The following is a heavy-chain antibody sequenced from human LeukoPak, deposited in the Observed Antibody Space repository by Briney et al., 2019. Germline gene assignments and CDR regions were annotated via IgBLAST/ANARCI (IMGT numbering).Heavy chain of an antibody. Sequence: PSETLSLTCTVSGGSISSGGYYWSWIRQHPGKGLEWIGFMLYSGSTYYNPSLKSRVTFSVDTSKNQFSLKLSSVNAADTAVYYCARAVYAYIWGNYRFDYWGQGTLVTVSS. CDR2: MLYSGST. CDR1: GGSISSGGYY. D-gene: IGHD3-16*02. J-gene: IGHJ4*02. CDR3: ARAVYAYIWGNYRFDY. V-gene: IGHV4-31*03.